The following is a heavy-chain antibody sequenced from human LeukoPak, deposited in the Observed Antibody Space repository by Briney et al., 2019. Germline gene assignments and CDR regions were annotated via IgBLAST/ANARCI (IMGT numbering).Heavy chain of an antibody. Sequence: GGSLRLSCAGSGFIFNNYAMHWVRQPPGKGLEGVSGISWNSGSIDYADSVKGRFTISRDNAKNSLYLQMNSLRVEDTAFYYCAKDNRRHYTSGPNPDSLHWGQGALVTVSS. D-gene: IGHD6-19*01. CDR1: GFIFNNYA. CDR3: AKDNRRHYTSGPNPDSLH. J-gene: IGHJ4*02. V-gene: IGHV3-9*01. CDR2: ISWNSGSI.